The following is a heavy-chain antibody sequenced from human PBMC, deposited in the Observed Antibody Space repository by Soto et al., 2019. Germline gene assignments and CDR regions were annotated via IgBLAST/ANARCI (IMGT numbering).Heavy chain of an antibody. Sequence: EVQVVESGGGLVQPGGSLKLSCAASGFTFSAFWMNWVRQAPGKGLEWVDNINGDGSEKYYVDSVKGRFTISRDSAKNTLYLEMNSLRAEDTALYYCAAGFPPDYWGQGALVTVAS. J-gene: IGHJ4*02. CDR3: AAGFPPDY. V-gene: IGHV3-7*01. CDR2: INGDGSEK. CDR1: GFTFSAFW. D-gene: IGHD3-10*01.